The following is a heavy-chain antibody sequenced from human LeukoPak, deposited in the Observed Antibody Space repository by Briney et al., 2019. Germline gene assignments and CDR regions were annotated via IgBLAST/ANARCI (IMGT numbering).Heavy chain of an antibody. CDR2: INHSGST. CDR3: ARGRFKTLVAGTRWFDP. V-gene: IGHV4-34*01. D-gene: IGHD6-19*01. Sequence: SETLSLTCAVYGGSFSGYYWSWIRQPPGKGLEWIGEINHSGSTNYNPSLKSRVTISVDTSKNQFSLKLSSVTAADTAVYYCARGRFKTLVAGTRWFDPWGQGTLVTVSS. CDR1: GGSFSGYY. J-gene: IGHJ5*02.